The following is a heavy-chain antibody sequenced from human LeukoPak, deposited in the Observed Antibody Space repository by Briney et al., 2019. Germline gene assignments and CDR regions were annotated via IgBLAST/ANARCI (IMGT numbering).Heavy chain of an antibody. V-gene: IGHV3-53*01. CDR2: IYSGGST. CDR3: ARDPYNSGSSYFDY. D-gene: IGHD3-10*01. J-gene: IGHJ4*02. Sequence: PGGSLRLSCAVSGITVSSNYMSWVRQAPGKGLERVSAIYSGGSTFYADSVKGRFTISRDNSKNTLYLQMNSLRAEDTAVYYCARDPYNSGSSYFDYWGQGTLVTVSS. CDR1: GITVSSNY.